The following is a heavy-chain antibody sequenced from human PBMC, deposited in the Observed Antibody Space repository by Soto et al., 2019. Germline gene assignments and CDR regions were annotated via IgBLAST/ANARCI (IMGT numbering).Heavy chain of an antibody. D-gene: IGHD3-16*01. CDR2: VSYDGGNK. CDR3: ARDGDVNTGFGKDY. J-gene: IGHJ4*02. Sequence: GGSLRLSCATSGFTFSSYEMNWVRQAPVKGLEWVAVVSYDGGNKYYAESVKGRFTISRDNSKNTLYLQMNSLRAEDTAVYYCARDGDVNTGFGKDYWGQGTLVTVSS. V-gene: IGHV3-30*03. CDR1: GFTFSSYE.